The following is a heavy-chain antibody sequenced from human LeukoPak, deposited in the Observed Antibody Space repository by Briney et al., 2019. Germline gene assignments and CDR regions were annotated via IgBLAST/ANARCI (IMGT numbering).Heavy chain of an antibody. CDR3: ARRHHDFWRPFDS. Sequence: SETLSLTCTISGGSISSYYWSWIRQPPGKGLEWIGYIYYSGSTNYNPSLKSRVTISVDTSKNQFSLKLSSVTAADSAVYYCARRHHDFWRPFDSWGQGTLVTVSS. D-gene: IGHD3-3*01. J-gene: IGHJ4*02. V-gene: IGHV4-59*08. CDR2: IYYSGST. CDR1: GGSISSYY.